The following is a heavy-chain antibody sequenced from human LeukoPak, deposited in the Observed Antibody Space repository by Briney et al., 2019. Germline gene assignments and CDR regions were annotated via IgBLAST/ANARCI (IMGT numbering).Heavy chain of an antibody. CDR2: ISAYNGNT. V-gene: IGHV1-18*01. D-gene: IGHD2-2*01. Sequence: ASVKVSCKASGYTFTSYGISWVRQAPGQGLEWMGWISAYNGNTNYAQKLQGRVTMTTDTSTSTAYMELRSLRSDDAAVYYCASELDLFCSSTGCYEVGYYFDYWGQGTLVTVSS. J-gene: IGHJ4*02. CDR3: ASELDLFCSSTGCYEVGYYFDY. CDR1: GYTFTSYG.